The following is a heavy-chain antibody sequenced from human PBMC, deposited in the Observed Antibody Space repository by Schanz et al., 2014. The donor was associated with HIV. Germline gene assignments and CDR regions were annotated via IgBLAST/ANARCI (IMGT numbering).Heavy chain of an antibody. CDR2: ISYDGNTK. CDR3: ATAAVTDYSDN. D-gene: IGHD4-17*01. CDR1: GFTFRSYG. J-gene: IGHJ4*02. Sequence: VQLVESGGGVVQPGRSQRLSCAASGFTFRSYGMHWVRQAPGKGLEWVALISYDGNTKYYADSVKGRFTISRDNSKNTLYLQMNSLRAEDTAVYYCATAAVTDYSDNWGQGTLVYVSS. V-gene: IGHV3-30*03.